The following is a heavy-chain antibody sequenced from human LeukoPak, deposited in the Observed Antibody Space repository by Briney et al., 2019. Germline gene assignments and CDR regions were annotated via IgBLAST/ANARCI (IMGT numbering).Heavy chain of an antibody. CDR2: IYYSGST. CDR3: ARQWLVSHWFDP. J-gene: IGHJ5*02. Sequence: SETLSLTRTVSGGSISSSSYYWGWIRQPPGKGLEWIGSIYYSGSTYYNPSLKSRVTISVDTSKNQFSLKLSSVTAADTAVYYCARQWLVSHWFDPWGQGTLVTVSS. V-gene: IGHV4-39*01. CDR1: GGSISSSSYY. D-gene: IGHD6-19*01.